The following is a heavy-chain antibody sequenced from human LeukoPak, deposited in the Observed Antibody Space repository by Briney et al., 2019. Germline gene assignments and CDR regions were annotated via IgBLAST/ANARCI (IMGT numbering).Heavy chain of an antibody. J-gene: IGHJ4*02. CDR2: TYDRSKWLS. Sequence: PSQTLSLSCAISGDSVSSNSAAWKWIRQSPSRGLELLGRTYDRSKWLSDYAVSVKSRITIDADTSKNQFSLQLNSVTPEDTAVYYCARKGTVTTPFDYWGQGILVTVSS. V-gene: IGHV6-1*01. D-gene: IGHD4-11*01. CDR1: GDSVSSNSAA. CDR3: ARKGTVTTPFDY.